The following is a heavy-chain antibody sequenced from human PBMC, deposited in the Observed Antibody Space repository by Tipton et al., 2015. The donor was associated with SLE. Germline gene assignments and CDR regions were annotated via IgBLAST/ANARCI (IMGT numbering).Heavy chain of an antibody. CDR2: IKPVFDTA. D-gene: IGHD3-16*01. Sequence: QLVQSGAEVKKPGSSVKLSCKASGGPFTGYAINWMRQAPGQGLEWVGTIKPVFDTANYAQMFQGRVTITADKSTSTAYMDLRSLTSDDTAVYYCARDMGGFYRGAFDIWGPGTMVTVSS. CDR1: GGPFTGYA. CDR3: ARDMGGFYRGAFDI. V-gene: IGHV1-69*06. J-gene: IGHJ3*02.